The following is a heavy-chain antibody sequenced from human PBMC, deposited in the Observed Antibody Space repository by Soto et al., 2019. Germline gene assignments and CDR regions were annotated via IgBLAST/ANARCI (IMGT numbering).Heavy chain of an antibody. CDR1: GGSISSSSYY. CDR2: IYYSGST. D-gene: IGHD2-2*01. Sequence: SETLSLTCTVSGGSISSSSYYWGWIRQPPGKGLEWIGSIYYSGSTYYNPSLKSRVTISVDTSKNQFSLKLSSVTAADTAVYYCARQGGIYCSSTSCPLHWFDPWGQGTLVTVSS. J-gene: IGHJ5*02. CDR3: ARQGGIYCSSTSCPLHWFDP. V-gene: IGHV4-39*01.